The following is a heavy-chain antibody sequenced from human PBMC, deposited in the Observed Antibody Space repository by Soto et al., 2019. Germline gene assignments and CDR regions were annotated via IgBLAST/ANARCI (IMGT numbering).Heavy chain of an antibody. J-gene: IGHJ5*02. CDR1: GGTFSSYA. CDR2: IIPIFGTA. V-gene: IGHV1-69*13. D-gene: IGHD6-13*01. Sequence: SVKVSCKASGGTFSSYAISWVRQAPGQGLEWMGGIIPIFGTANYAQKFQGRVTITADESTSTAYMELSSLRSEDTAVYYCAVDRFERYSSSWYYFWFDPWGQGTLVTVSS. CDR3: AVDRFERYSSSWYYFWFDP.